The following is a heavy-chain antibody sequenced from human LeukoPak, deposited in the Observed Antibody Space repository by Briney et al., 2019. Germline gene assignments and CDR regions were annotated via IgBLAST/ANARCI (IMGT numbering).Heavy chain of an antibody. V-gene: IGHV3-20*04. CDR2: INWNGGST. J-gene: IGHJ4*02. CDR1: GFTFDDYG. D-gene: IGHD2-2*01. Sequence: PGGSLRLSCAASGFTFDDYGMSWVRQAPGKGLEWVSGINWNGGSTRYADSVKGRFTISRDNAKNSLYLQMNSLRAEDTALYYCARDHCSSTSCHQGYWGQGTLVTVSS. CDR3: ARDHCSSTSCHQGY.